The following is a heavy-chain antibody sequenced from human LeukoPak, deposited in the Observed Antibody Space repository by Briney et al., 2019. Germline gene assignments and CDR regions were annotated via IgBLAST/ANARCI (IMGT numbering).Heavy chain of an antibody. CDR1: GGSISSSSYY. J-gene: IGHJ4*02. CDR3: ARGPPPDFDY. Sequence: SETLSLTCTVSGGSISSSSYYWGWIRQPPGKGLEWIGSIYYSGSTYYNPSLKSRVTISVDTSKNQFSLKLSSVTAADTAVYYCARGPPPDFDYWGQGTLVTVSS. CDR2: IYYSGST. V-gene: IGHV4-39*07.